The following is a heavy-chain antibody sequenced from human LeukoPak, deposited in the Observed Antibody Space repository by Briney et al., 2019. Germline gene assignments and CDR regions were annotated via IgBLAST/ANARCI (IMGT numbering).Heavy chain of an antibody. J-gene: IGHJ5*02. CDR2: IRYDGNNK. V-gene: IGHV3-30*02. CDR1: GFTFSNFG. D-gene: IGHD3-10*01. Sequence: PGGSLRLSCAASGFTFSNFGMHWVRQAPGKGLEWVAFIRYDGNNKYYADSVKGRFTISRDNSKNTLYLQMNSLRAEDTAVYYCAKDWYYYGSGSYLIDPWGQGTLVTVSS. CDR3: AKDWYYYGSGSYLIDP.